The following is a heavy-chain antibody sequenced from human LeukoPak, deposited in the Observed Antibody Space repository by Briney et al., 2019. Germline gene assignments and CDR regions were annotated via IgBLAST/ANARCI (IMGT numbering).Heavy chain of an antibody. CDR2: ISSSSGYI. CDR1: GFTFSSYS. V-gene: IGHV3-21*01. Sequence: PGGSLRLSCAASGFTFSSYSMNWVRQAPGKGLEWVSSISSSSGYIYYADSVKGRFTISRDNAKNSLYLQMNSLRAEDTAVYYCASMDTAMETVDYWGQGTLVTVSS. CDR3: ASMDTAMETVDY. J-gene: IGHJ4*02. D-gene: IGHD5-18*01.